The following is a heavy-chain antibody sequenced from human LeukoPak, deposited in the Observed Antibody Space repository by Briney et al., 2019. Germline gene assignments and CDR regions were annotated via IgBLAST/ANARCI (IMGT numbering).Heavy chain of an antibody. CDR3: ARDREWELWRFDI. J-gene: IGHJ3*02. Sequence: ASVKVSCKASGYTFTGCYMHWVRQAPGQGLEWMGWINPNSGGTNYAQKFQGRVTMTRDTSISTAYMELSRLRSDDTAVYYCARDREWELWRFDIWGQGTMVTVSS. D-gene: IGHD1-26*01. CDR1: GYTFTGCY. V-gene: IGHV1-2*02. CDR2: INPNSGGT.